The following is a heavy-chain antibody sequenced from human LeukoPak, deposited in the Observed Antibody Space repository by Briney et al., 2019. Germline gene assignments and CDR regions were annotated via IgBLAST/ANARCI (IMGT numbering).Heavy chain of an antibody. CDR1: GFTFSSYG. CDR2: IRYDGSNK. Sequence: PGGSLRLSCAASGFTFSSYGMHWVRQAPGKGLEWVAFIRYDGSNKYYADSVKGRFTISRDNSKNTLYLQMNSLRAEDTVVYYCAPSIAARPGVSDYWGQGTLVTVSS. CDR3: APSIAARPGVSDY. J-gene: IGHJ4*02. D-gene: IGHD6-6*01. V-gene: IGHV3-30*02.